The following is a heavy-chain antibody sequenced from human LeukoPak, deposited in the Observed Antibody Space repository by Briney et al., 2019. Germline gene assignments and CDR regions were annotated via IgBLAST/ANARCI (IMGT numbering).Heavy chain of an antibody. CDR1: GGTFSSYA. V-gene: IGHV1-69*13. Sequence: GASVKVSCKASGGTFSSYAISWVRQAPGQGLEWMGGIIPIFGTANYAQKFQGRVTITADESTSTAYMELSSLRSEDTAVYYCVSGSYRTFYYYYMDVWGKGTTVTISS. J-gene: IGHJ6*03. CDR2: IIPIFGTA. CDR3: VSGSYRTFYYYYMDV. D-gene: IGHD1-26*01.